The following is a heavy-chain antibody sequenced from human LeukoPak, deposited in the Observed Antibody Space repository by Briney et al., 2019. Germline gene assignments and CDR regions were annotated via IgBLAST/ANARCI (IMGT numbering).Heavy chain of an antibody. CDR3: AKLFPD. J-gene: IGHJ4*02. CDR2: MTEGGGT. Sequence: GGSLRLSCAASGFTLSISAMSWLRQAPEKALEWVSVMTEGGGTYYADTVTGRFIISRDNSKNMVYLQIISVRVEDTGVYYCAKLFPDWGQGTLVTVSS. D-gene: IGHD3-10*01. CDR1: GFTLSISA. V-gene: IGHV3-23*01.